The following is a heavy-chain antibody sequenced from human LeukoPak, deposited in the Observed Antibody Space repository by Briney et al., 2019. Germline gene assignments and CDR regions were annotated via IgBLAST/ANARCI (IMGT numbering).Heavy chain of an antibody. CDR3: ARGAGYSYGRVYFDY. V-gene: IGHV4-30-4*01. J-gene: IGHJ4*02. CDR1: GGSISSGDYY. Sequence: TSQTLSLTCTVSGGSISSGDYYWSWIRQPPGKGLEWIGYIYYSGSTYYNPSLKSRVTISVDTSKNQFSLKLSSMTAADTAVYYCARGAGYSYGRVYFDYWGQGTLVTVSS. CDR2: IYYSGST. D-gene: IGHD5-18*01.